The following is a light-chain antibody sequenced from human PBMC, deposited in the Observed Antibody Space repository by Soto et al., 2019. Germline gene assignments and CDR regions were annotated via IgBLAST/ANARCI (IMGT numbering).Light chain of an antibody. CDR2: AAS. CDR1: QSISSY. J-gene: IGKJ5*01. CDR3: QLSYSTLVT. V-gene: IGKV1-39*01. Sequence: DIQMTQSPSSLSASVGDRVTITCRASQSISSYLNWYQQKPGKAPKLLIYAASSLQSGVPSRFSGSGSGTDFTLTISNLQPEDFATYYCQLSYSTLVTFGQGTRLEIK.